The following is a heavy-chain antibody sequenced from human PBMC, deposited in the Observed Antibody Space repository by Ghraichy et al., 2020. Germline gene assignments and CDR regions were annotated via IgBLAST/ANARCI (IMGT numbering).Heavy chain of an antibody. J-gene: IGHJ6*02. CDR3: AKGEGCSSTSCYSYFYGMDV. D-gene: IGHD2-2*01. CDR2: VSGGGGST. CDR1: GFTFSSYA. V-gene: IGHV3-23*01. Sequence: GESLNISCAASGFTFSSYAMSWVRQAPGKGLEWVSAVSGGGGSTYYADSVKGRFTISRDNSKNTLYLQMNSLRAEDTAVYYCAKGEGCSSTSCYSYFYGMDVWGQGTTVTVSS.